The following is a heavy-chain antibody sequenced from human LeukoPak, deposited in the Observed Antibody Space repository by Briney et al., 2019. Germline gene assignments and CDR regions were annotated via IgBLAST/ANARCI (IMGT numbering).Heavy chain of an antibody. CDR2: IYYSGST. CDR1: GGSISSSSYY. D-gene: IGHD3-9*01. Sequence: SETLSPTCTVSGGSISSSSYYWGWIRQPPGKGLEWIGSIYYSGSTYYNPSLKSRVTISVDTSKNQFSLKLSSVTAADTAVYYCARQDILTGYGYFDYWGQGTLVTVSS. J-gene: IGHJ4*02. V-gene: IGHV4-39*01. CDR3: ARQDILTGYGYFDY.